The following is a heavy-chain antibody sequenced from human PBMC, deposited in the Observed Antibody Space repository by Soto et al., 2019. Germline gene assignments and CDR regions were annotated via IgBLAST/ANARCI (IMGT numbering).Heavy chain of an antibody. J-gene: IGHJ4*02. CDR1: GGSISSYY. CDR3: ARHIALSGSFPFDY. V-gene: IGHV4-59*08. Sequence: SETLSLTCTVSGGSISSYYWSWIRQPPGKGLERIGYIYYSGSTNYNPSLKSRVTISVNTSENQLSLKLSSVTAADTAVYYCARHIALSGSFPFDYWGQGTLVTVSS. CDR2: IYYSGST. D-gene: IGHD3-3*01.